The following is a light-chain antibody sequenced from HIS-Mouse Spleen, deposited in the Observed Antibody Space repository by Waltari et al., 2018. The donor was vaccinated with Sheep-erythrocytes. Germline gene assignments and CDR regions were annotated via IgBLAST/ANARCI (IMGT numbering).Light chain of an antibody. CDR2: EVS. J-gene: IGLJ3*02. CDR1: SSDVGGYNY. V-gene: IGLV2-8*01. CDR3: SSYAGSNNWV. Sequence: QSALTQPPSASGSPGQSVTISCTGTSSDVGGYNYVSWYQQHPGKAPKLMIYEVSKRPSGGPERCSGSKAGNTASLTVSGLQAEDEADYYCSSYAGSNNWVFGGGTKLTVL.